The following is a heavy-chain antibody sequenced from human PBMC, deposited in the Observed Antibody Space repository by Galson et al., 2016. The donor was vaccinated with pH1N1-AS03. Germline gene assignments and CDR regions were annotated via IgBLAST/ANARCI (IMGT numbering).Heavy chain of an antibody. V-gene: IGHV3-20*04. CDR2: VNWNGHNT. J-gene: IGHJ4*02. Sequence: SLRLSCAVSGFIYNDYGMSWVRQVPGKGLEWVSGVNWNGHNTAYADSVKGRFTISRDNAKNSVYLQMNSLRADDTAVYYGARAIGAAGSAWGQGALVTVSS. CDR3: ARAIGAAGSA. CDR1: GFIYNDYG. D-gene: IGHD6-13*01.